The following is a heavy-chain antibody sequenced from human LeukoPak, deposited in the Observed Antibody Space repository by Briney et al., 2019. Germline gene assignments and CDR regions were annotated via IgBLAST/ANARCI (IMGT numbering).Heavy chain of an antibody. CDR1: GGSFSGYY. J-gene: IGHJ1*01. D-gene: IGHD6-13*01. CDR3: ARDRGRTVAGKPTGYFQH. CDR2: INHSGST. Sequence: SETLSLTCAVYGGSFSGYYRSWIRQPPGKGLEWIGEINHSGSTNYNPSLKSRVTISVDTSKNQSSMKLSSVTDAATAVYECARDRGRTVAGKPTGYFQHWGQGTLVTVSS. V-gene: IGHV4-34*01.